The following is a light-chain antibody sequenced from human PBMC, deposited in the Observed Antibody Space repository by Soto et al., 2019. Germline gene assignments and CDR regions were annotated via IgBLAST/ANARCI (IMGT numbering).Light chain of an antibody. CDR3: CSYVYTDTWV. CDR1: NSDVGGYNY. CDR2: GVS. Sequence: QSALTQPRSVSGSPGQSVTISCTGTNSDVGGYNYVSWYQQYPGKAPKLMISGVSERPSGVPDRFSGSNSGNTASLTISGLQAEDEAAYYCCSYVYTDTWVFGGGTKVTVL. V-gene: IGLV2-11*01. J-gene: IGLJ3*02.